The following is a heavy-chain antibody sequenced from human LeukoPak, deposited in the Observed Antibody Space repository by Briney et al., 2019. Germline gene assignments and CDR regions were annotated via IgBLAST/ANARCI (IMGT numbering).Heavy chain of an antibody. CDR3: ARGGVDHYGSGTYYLMYYFDH. CDR1: GFTFSSYA. CDR2: ISGSGGAT. D-gene: IGHD3-10*01. Sequence: GGSLRLSCAASGFTFSSYAMSWVRQAPGKGLEWVSGISGSGGATYYADSVKGRFTVSRDDPHNTLYLQMSSVRAEDTAVYFCARGGVDHYGSGTYYLMYYFDHWGQGALVTVSS. J-gene: IGHJ4*02. V-gene: IGHV3-23*01.